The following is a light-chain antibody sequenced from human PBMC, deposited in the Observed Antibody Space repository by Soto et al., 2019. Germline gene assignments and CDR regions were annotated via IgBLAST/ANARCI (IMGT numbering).Light chain of an antibody. CDR3: SSYTSSSSYV. J-gene: IGLJ1*01. V-gene: IGLV2-14*01. Sequence: ALTQPATVSGSPGQSITISCTGTSSDVGGYNYVSWYQQHPGKAPKLMIYDVSNRPSGVSNRFSGSKSGNTASLTISGLQAEDEADYYCSSYTSSSSYVFGTGTKVTVL. CDR2: DVS. CDR1: SSDVGGYNY.